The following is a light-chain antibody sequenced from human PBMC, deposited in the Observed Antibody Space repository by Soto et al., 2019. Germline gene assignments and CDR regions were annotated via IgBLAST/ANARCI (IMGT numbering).Light chain of an antibody. CDR3: QQYNSYPLT. Sequence: DIQMTQSPSTLSASVGDRVTITFRASQSISNWLAWYQQKPGKAPKLLIYKASSLESGVPSRFSVGGSGTEFTLTISSLQPDDFATFYCQQYNSYPLTFGGGTKVDIK. CDR2: KAS. CDR1: QSISNW. J-gene: IGKJ4*01. V-gene: IGKV1-5*03.